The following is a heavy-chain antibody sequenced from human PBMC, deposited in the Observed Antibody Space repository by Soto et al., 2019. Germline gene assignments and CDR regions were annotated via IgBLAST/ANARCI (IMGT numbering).Heavy chain of an antibody. J-gene: IGHJ4*02. CDR2: ISFDGSHS. CDR3: ARYFRGSGRYFFDY. V-gene: IGHV3-30*03. Sequence: QVQLVESGGGVVQPGRSLRLSCAASSFTFSNYGMHWVRQAPGKGLEWVAIISFDGSHSYYAGSVKGRFTISRDNSKNTVYLQMNSLRGEDTAVYYCARYFRGSGRYFFDYWGQGTLVTVSS. D-gene: IGHD6-19*01. CDR1: SFTFSNYG.